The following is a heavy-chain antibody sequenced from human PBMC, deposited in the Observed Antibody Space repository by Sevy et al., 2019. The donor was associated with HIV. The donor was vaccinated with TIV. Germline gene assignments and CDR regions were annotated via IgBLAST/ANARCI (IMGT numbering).Heavy chain of an antibody. J-gene: IGHJ3*02. D-gene: IGHD2-21*01. CDR3: ACGGYLVFYPFDI. CDR2: IAYDGSNK. Sequence: GGSLRLSCAASGFTFSSYAMHWVRQAPGKGLEWVAVIAYDGSNKYYADSVKGRFTIARDNSENKLYLQMNSLRAEDTAECYCACGGYLVFYPFDIWGQGTMVTVSS. CDR1: GFTFSSYA. V-gene: IGHV3-30*14.